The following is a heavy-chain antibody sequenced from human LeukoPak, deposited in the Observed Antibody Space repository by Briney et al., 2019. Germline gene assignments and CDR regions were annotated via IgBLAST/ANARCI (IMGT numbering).Heavy chain of an antibody. CDR3: ARGISGIAAAAQRTYFDY. V-gene: IGHV1-69*13. CDR1: GGTFSSYA. J-gene: IGHJ4*02. Sequence: SVKVSCKASGGTFSSYAISWVRRAPGQGLEWMGGIIPIFGTANYAQKFQGRVTITADESTSTAYMELSSLRSEDTAVYYCARGISGIAAAAQRTYFDYWGQGTLVTVSS. D-gene: IGHD6-13*01. CDR2: IIPIFGTA.